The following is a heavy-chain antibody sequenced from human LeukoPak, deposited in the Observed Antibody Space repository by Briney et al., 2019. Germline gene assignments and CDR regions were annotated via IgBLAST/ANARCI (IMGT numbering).Heavy chain of an antibody. J-gene: IGHJ6*03. Sequence: SVKVSCKSPGGTFSSYAISWVRQPPGQGLEWMGGINPIYGTANYAQKFQGRVTITADESTNTAYMELSRLTSDDAAVYDCARDRSGGNYYYYYYTDVWGKGTTVTVSS. CDR3: ARDRSGGNYYYYYYTDV. CDR2: INPIYGTA. V-gene: IGHV1-69*01. D-gene: IGHD4-23*01. CDR1: GGTFSSYA.